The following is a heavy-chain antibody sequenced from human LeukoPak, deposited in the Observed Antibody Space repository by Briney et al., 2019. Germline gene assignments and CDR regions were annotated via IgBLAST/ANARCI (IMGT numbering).Heavy chain of an antibody. D-gene: IGHD3-9*01. Sequence: GGSLRLSCAASGFTFSSYAMSWVRPAPGKGREWVSAISGSGGSTYYADSVKGRFTISRDNSKNTLYLQMNSLRAEDTAVYDCSKDLVSRDYDIYYYWGQGTLVIVSS. V-gene: IGHV3-23*01. CDR1: GFTFSSYA. CDR3: SKDLVSRDYDIYYY. J-gene: IGHJ4*02. CDR2: ISGSGGST.